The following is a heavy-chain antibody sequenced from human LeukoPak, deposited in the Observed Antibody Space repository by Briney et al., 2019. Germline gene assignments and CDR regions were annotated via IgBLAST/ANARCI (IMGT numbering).Heavy chain of an antibody. CDR2: IKQDGSEK. Sequence: GGSLRLSCAASGFTFSSYWMSWVRQAPGKGLEWVANIKQDGSEKYYVDSVKGRFTISRDNAKNSLYLQMNSLRAEDTAVYYCAREGHYGDHEGSDAFDIWGQGTMVTVSS. CDR1: GFTFSSYW. V-gene: IGHV3-7*05. CDR3: AREGHYGDHEGSDAFDI. D-gene: IGHD4-17*01. J-gene: IGHJ3*02.